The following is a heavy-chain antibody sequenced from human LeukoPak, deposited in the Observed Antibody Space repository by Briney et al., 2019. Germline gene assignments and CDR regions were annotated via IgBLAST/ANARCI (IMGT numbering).Heavy chain of an antibody. J-gene: IGHJ4*02. D-gene: IGHD4-17*01. V-gene: IGHV3-21*01. CDR3: ARESYGEYFFGY. Sequence: AGGSLRLSCAASGFTFSSYSMNWVRQAPGRGLEWVSSISSSSSYIYYADSVKGRFTISRDNAKNSLYLQMNSLRAEDTAVYYCARESYGEYFFGYWGQGTLVTVSS. CDR2: ISSSSSYI. CDR1: GFTFSSYS.